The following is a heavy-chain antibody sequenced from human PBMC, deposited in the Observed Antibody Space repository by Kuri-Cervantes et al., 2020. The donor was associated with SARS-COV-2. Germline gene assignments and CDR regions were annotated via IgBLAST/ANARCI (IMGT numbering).Heavy chain of an antibody. V-gene: IGHV3-74*01. CDR1: GFTFSSYW. D-gene: IGHD3-3*01. CDR3: ASLSNLEWLPP. CDR2: INSDGSST. J-gene: IGHJ5*02. Sequence: GESLKISCAAFGFTFSSYWMHWVRQAPGKGLVWVSRINSDGSSTSYADSVKGRFTISRDNAKNTLYLQMNSLRAEDTAVYYCASLSNLEWLPPWGQGTLVTVSS.